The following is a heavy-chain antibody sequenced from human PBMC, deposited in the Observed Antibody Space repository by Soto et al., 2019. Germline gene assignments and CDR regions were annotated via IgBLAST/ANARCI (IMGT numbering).Heavy chain of an antibody. V-gene: IGHV3-23*01. D-gene: IGHD3-22*01. Sequence: GGSLRLSCAASGFTFSSYAMSWVRQAPGKGLEWASAISGSGGSTYYADSVKGRFTISRDNSKNTLYLQMNSLRAEDTAVYYCAKDLPFMTMIVVVNDAFDIWGHGTMVTVS. CDR1: GFTFSSYA. CDR2: ISGSGGST. J-gene: IGHJ3*02. CDR3: AKDLPFMTMIVVVNDAFDI.